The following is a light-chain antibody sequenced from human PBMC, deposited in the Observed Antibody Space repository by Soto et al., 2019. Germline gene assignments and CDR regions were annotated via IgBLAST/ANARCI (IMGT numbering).Light chain of an antibody. V-gene: IGKV3D-15*01. Sequence: EIVMTQSPDTLSVSPGERAALSCRTSQSVGSDLAWYQQKPGQAPRLLIYGASNRATGIPARFSGSGSETEFTLTISSLQSEDFAVYYCHHYSSWPPYTFGQGTKLESK. CDR2: GAS. CDR3: HHYSSWPPYT. J-gene: IGKJ2*01. CDR1: QSVGSD.